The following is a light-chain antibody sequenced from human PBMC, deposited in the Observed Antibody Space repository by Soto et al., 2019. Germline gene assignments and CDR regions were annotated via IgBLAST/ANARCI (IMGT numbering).Light chain of an antibody. Sequence: EFVLTQSPGTLSLSPGERDTLSCRASQSVGSNSLAWYQQKPGQAPRILIYGASTRATGIPDRFSGSGSGTDFTLTISRLEPEDFAVYYCQQYGSSPPLTFGGWTKVEIK. V-gene: IGKV3-20*01. CDR2: GAS. CDR1: QSVGSNS. J-gene: IGKJ4*01. CDR3: QQYGSSPPLT.